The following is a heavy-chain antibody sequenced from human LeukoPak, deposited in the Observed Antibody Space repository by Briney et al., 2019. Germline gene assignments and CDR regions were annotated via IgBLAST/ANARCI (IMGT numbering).Heavy chain of an antibody. CDR2: IWYDGSNK. V-gene: IGHV3-33*01. Sequence: GGSLRLSCAASGFAFSSYGMHWVRQAPGKGLEWVAVIWYDGSNKYYADSVKGRFTISRDNSKNTMYLQMNSLRAEDTAVYYCARNYDSSGSYFDYWGQGTLVTVSS. CDR3: ARNYDSSGSYFDY. CDR1: GFAFSSYG. D-gene: IGHD3-22*01. J-gene: IGHJ4*02.